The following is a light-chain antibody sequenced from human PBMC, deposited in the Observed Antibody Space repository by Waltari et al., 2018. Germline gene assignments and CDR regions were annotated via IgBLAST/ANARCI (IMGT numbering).Light chain of an antibody. CDR2: DVS. J-gene: IGLJ1*01. CDR1: SSDVGGYNA. CDR3: CSYAGTYTFFV. Sequence: QSALTQPRSVSGSPGQSVTISCTASSSDVGGYNAVPWYQQFPGKGPKVLIYDVSKRLSGVPDRFSGSKSGNTASLTISGLQAEDEAAYYCCSYAGTYTFFVFGSGTEVTVL. V-gene: IGLV2-11*01.